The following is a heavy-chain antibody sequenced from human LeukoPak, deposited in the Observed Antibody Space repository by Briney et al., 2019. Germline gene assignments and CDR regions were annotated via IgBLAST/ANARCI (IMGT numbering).Heavy chain of an antibody. V-gene: IGHV4-39*01. CDR1: GVSSYY. D-gene: IGHD4-11*01. Sequence: PSETLSLTCSVSGVSSYYWGWIRQPPGKGLEWIGSVYTSEYTYYSSALKGRVNISVDTPNKQFSLKLNSVTAADTAVYYCARHAGMTNAFDIWGQGTMVTVSS. CDR2: VYTSEYT. J-gene: IGHJ3*02. CDR3: ARHAGMTNAFDI.